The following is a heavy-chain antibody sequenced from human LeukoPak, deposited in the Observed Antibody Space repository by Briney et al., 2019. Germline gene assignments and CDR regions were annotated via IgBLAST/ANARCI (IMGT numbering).Heavy chain of an antibody. J-gene: IGHJ4*02. V-gene: IGHV1-69*13. CDR2: IIPIFATA. CDR1: GYTFTSYA. CDR3: ASRQGSKAAAGRH. D-gene: IGHD6-13*01. Sequence: GASVKVSCKASGYTFTSYAISWVRQAPGQGLEWMGGIIPIFATANYAQKFQGRVTITADESTSTAYMELSSLRSEDTAMYYCASRQGSKAAAGRHWGQGTLVTVSS.